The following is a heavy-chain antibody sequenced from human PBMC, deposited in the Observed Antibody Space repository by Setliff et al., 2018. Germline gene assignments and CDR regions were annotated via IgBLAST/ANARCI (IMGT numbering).Heavy chain of an antibody. CDR3: ARDPGFHSGTWSLDS. Sequence: PSETLSLTCTVSGVSIGDTYYYWAWIRQPPGKGLEWVGSVSFSGSAYFSPSLKSRVAISLDTSTNVFSLKLSSLIAADTAVYYCARDPGFHSGTWSLDSWGQGTRVTVSS. J-gene: IGHJ4*02. CDR1: GVSIGDTYYY. CDR2: VSFSGSA. V-gene: IGHV4-39*02. D-gene: IGHD2-21*01.